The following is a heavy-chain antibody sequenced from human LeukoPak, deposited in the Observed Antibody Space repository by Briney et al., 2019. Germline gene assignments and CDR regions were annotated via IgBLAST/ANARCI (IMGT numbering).Heavy chain of an antibody. D-gene: IGHD3-16*02. CDR3: ARGGLRLGELSPVDY. V-gene: IGHV4-31*03. Sequence: PSQTLSLTCTVSGGSISSGGYYWSWIRQHPGKGLEWIGYIYYSGSTYYNPSLKSRVTISVDTSKNQFSLKLSSVTAADTAVYYCARGGLRLGELSPVDYWGQGTLVTVSS. J-gene: IGHJ4*02. CDR1: GGSISSGGYY. CDR2: IYYSGST.